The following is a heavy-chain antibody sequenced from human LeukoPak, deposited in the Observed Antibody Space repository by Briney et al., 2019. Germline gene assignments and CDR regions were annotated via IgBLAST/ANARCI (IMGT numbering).Heavy chain of an antibody. CDR2: INPNSGGT. CDR3: AREDSRYDSSGYYSS. J-gene: IGHJ5*02. D-gene: IGHD3-22*01. Sequence: GGSVKVSCKASGYTFTGNYMHWGRQAPGQGLEWMGWINPNSGGTNYAQKFQGRVTMTRDTSISTAYMELSRLRSDDTAVYYCAREDSRYDSSGYYSSWGQGTLVTVSS. V-gene: IGHV1-2*02. CDR1: GYTFTGNY.